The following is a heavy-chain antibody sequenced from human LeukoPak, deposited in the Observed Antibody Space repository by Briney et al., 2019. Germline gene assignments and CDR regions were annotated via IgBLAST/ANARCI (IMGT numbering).Heavy chain of an antibody. J-gene: IGHJ4*02. CDR1: GGSISSGGYC. V-gene: IGHV4-31*03. Sequence: SETLSLTCSVSGGSISSGGYCWTWIRQHPEKGLEWIAFIYYSGSTYYNPSLKGRATISLDTSKNQFSLKSSSVTAADTAVYYCARGSPEKSSGTLDYWGQGTLVTVSS. CDR3: ARGSPEKSSGTLDY. D-gene: IGHD3-22*01. CDR2: IYYSGST.